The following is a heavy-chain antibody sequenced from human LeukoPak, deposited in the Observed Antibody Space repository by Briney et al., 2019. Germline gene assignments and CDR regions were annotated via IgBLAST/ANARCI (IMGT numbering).Heavy chain of an antibody. CDR2: IIPIFGTA. J-gene: IGHJ4*02. Sequence: SVKVSCKASGGTFSSYAISWVRQAPGQGLEWMGGIIPIFGTANYAQKFQGRVTITTDESTSTAYMELSSLRSEDTAVYYCARAPRGIQLFFDYWGQGTLVTVSS. CDR1: GGTFSSYA. CDR3: ARAPRGIQLFFDY. V-gene: IGHV1-69*05. D-gene: IGHD5-18*01.